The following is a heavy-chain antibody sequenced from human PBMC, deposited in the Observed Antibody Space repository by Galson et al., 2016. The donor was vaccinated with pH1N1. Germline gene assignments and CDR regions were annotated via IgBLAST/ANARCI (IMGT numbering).Heavy chain of an antibody. CDR3: ARDDGLDWNFDY. Sequence: SLRLSCAASGFTFSRSGMHWVRQAPGKGLEWVATIWYDGSSEYYGDSMRGRFTISKDNSKNTLYLQMNSLRAEDTALYYCARDDGLDWNFDYWGQGTLVTVSS. CDR1: GFTFSRSG. J-gene: IGHJ4*02. D-gene: IGHD3/OR15-3a*01. CDR2: IWYDGSSE. V-gene: IGHV3-33*01.